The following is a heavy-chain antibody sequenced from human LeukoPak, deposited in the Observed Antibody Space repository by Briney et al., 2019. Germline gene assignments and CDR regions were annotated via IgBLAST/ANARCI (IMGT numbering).Heavy chain of an antibody. D-gene: IGHD6-25*01. J-gene: IGHJ4*02. Sequence: GGSLRLSGAASGFTFSSYAMHWVRQAPGKGLEWVAVISYDGSNKYYADSVKGRFTISRDNSKNTLYLQMNSLRAEDTAVYYCARGASEPAAFDYWGQGTLVTVSS. V-gene: IGHV3-30*04. CDR3: ARGASEPAAFDY. CDR1: GFTFSSYA. CDR2: ISYDGSNK.